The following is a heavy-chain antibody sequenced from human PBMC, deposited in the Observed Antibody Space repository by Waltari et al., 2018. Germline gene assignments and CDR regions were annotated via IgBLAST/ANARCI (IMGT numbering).Heavy chain of an antibody. CDR1: GGSFSGYY. CDR3: ARSYSGSYSSEEAFDI. V-gene: IGHV4-34*01. CDR2: INHSGST. D-gene: IGHD1-26*01. Sequence: QVQLQQWGAGLLKPSETLSLTCAVYGGSFSGYYWSWHRRPPGNGLEWIGEINHSGSTNYNPSLKSRVTISVDTSKNQFSLKLSSVTAADTAVYYCARSYSGSYSSEEAFDIWGQGTMVTVSS. J-gene: IGHJ3*02.